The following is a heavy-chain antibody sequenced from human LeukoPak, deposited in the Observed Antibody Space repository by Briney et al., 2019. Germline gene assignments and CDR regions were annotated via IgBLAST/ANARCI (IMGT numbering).Heavy chain of an antibody. CDR3: ARDWVGATDY. CDR1: GFTFSSYA. CDR2: ISSSSSYI. Sequence: GGSLRLSCADSGFTFSSYAMSWVRQAPGKGLEWVSSISSSSSYIYYADSVKGRFTISRDNAKNTLYLQMNSLRAEDTAVYYCARDWVGATDYWGQGTLVTVSS. V-gene: IGHV3-21*01. J-gene: IGHJ4*02. D-gene: IGHD1-26*01.